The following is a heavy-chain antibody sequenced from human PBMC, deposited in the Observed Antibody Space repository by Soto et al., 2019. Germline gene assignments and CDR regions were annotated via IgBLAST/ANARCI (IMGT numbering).Heavy chain of an antibody. CDR2: ITASNGNA. J-gene: IGHJ6*02. Sequence: QVQLVQSGPEVKNPGASLKVSCKASGYTFTNYGITWVRQAPGHGLEWMGWITASNGNANYAREIQGRLTLTRDTSTNTASMELRSLRSDDTAVYYCARGASCSSTSCYDNFHYGLAVWGQGTTVIVSS. D-gene: IGHD2-2*01. CDR3: ARGASCSSTSCYDNFHYGLAV. CDR1: GYTFTNYG. V-gene: IGHV1-18*01.